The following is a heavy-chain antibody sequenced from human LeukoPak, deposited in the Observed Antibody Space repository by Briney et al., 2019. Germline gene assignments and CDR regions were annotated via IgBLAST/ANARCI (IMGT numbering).Heavy chain of an antibody. V-gene: IGHV3-43*01. CDR2: ISWDGGST. CDR3: AKDTRYSSYWYFHH. D-gene: IGHD5-12*01. Sequence: PGGSLRLSCAASEFTFRKYWMHWVRQAPGKGLEWVSLISWDGGSTYYADSVKGRFTISRDDSKNSLYLEMNSLRTEDTALYYCAKDTRYSSYWYFHHWGQGTLVIVSS. J-gene: IGHJ1*01. CDR1: EFTFRKYW.